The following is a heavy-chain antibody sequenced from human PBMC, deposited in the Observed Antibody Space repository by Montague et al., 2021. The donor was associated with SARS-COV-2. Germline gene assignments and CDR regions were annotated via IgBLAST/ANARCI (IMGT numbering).Heavy chain of an antibody. Sequence: SETLSLTCTVSGDSTSCPNCYWGWIRQAPGKGLDWIGTIYNSGTTYYNPSLKSRLTISIDTSKNQLSLKLTSVTAADTAVYYCARYRNYGDDSLDNWFHPWGQGTLVTVSS. CDR2: IYNSGTT. CDR3: ARYRNYGDDSLDNWFHP. V-gene: IGHV4-39*01. CDR1: GDSTSCPNCY. J-gene: IGHJ5*02. D-gene: IGHD4/OR15-4a*01.